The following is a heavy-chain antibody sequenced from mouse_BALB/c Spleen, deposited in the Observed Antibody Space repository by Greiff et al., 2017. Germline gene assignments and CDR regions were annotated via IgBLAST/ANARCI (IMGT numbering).Heavy chain of an antibody. CDR3: ASITTVVDAMDY. Sequence: QVQLQQSGAELVRPGVSVKMSCKASGYTFTDYAMHWVKQSHAQGLEWIGVISTYYGDANYNQKFKGKATMTVDKSSSTAYLELARLTSEDSAIYYCASITTVVDAMDYWGQGTSVTVSS. V-gene: IGHV1S137*01. CDR2: ISTYYGDA. J-gene: IGHJ4*01. CDR1: GYTFTDYA. D-gene: IGHD1-1*01.